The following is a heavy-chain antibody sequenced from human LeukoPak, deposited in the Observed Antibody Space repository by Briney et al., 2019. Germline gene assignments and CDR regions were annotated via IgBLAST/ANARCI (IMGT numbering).Heavy chain of an antibody. CDR3: SASKQLWLRGLFDY. D-gene: IGHD5-18*01. Sequence: SETLSLTCSVSGDSISTYYWSWIRQPPGKALEWIGYVYYSGTTDYNPSLKSRVTISVDTSKMPFSLNLNSVTAADTAVYYCSASKQLWLRGLFDYWGQGTLVTVSS. CDR1: GDSISTYY. J-gene: IGHJ4*02. CDR2: VYYSGTT. V-gene: IGHV4-59*01.